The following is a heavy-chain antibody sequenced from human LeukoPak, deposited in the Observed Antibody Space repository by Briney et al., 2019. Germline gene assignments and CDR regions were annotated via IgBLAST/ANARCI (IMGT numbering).Heavy chain of an antibody. CDR2: MNPNSGNT. Sequence: ASVKVSCKASGYTFTSYDINWVRQATGQGLEWMGWMNPNSGNTGYAQKFQGRVTMTRNTSISTAYMELSSLRSEDTAVYYCARYYYDSSDGLYYYYGMDVWGQGTTVTVSS. V-gene: IGHV1-8*01. CDR1: GYTFTSYD. J-gene: IGHJ6*02. CDR3: ARYYYDSSDGLYYYYGMDV. D-gene: IGHD3-22*01.